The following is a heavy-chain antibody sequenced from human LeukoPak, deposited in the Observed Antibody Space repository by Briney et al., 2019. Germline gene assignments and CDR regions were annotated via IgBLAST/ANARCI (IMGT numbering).Heavy chain of an antibody. D-gene: IGHD2-15*01. J-gene: IGHJ4*02. CDR2: IRSNGGST. CDR3: VKDRRLDYSRFDC. V-gene: IGHV3-64D*06. Sequence: PGGSLRLSCSASGFTFNSYAMHWVRQAPGKGLECVSGIRSNGGSTYYADSVKGRFTISRDNSKNTLYLQMSSLRAEDTAVYYCVKDRRLDYSRFDCWGQGTLVTVSS. CDR1: GFTFNSYA.